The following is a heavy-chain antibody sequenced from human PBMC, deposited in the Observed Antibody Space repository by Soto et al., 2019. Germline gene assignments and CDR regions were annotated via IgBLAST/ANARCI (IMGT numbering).Heavy chain of an antibody. J-gene: IGHJ4*02. CDR3: ARGLSSSSLRPDY. Sequence: GGSLRLSCAASGFTFSSYWMHWVRQAPGKGLVWVSRINSDGSNTTYADSVKGRFTISRDNAKNTLYLQMNSLRADDTAVYYCARGLSSSSLRPDYWGQGTLVTVSS. V-gene: IGHV3-74*01. CDR2: INSDGSNT. D-gene: IGHD6-6*01. CDR1: GFTFSSYW.